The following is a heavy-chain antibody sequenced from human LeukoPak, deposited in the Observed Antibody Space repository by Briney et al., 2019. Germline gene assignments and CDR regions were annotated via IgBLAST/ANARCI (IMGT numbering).Heavy chain of an antibody. CDR1: GGSISSYY. J-gene: IGHJ4*02. CDR2: IYTSGST. Sequence: PSETLSLTCTVSGGSISSYYWSWIRQPPGKGLEWIGCIYTSGSTNYNPSLKSRVTISVDTSKNQFSLKLSSVTAADTAVYYCARHKYGSGSYVDYWGQGTLVTVSS. V-gene: IGHV4-4*09. CDR3: ARHKYGSGSYVDY. D-gene: IGHD3-10*01.